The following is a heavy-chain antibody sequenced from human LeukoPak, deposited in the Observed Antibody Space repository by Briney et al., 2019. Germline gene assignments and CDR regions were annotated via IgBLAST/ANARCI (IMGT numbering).Heavy chain of an antibody. D-gene: IGHD4-17*01. V-gene: IGHV3-23*01. Sequence: GGSLRLSCAASGFTFSSYAMSWVRQAPGKGLEWVSAISGSGGSTYYADSVKGRFTISRDNSKNTLYLQMNSLRAEDTAVYYCAKDPRLTMTTVTIGFDYWGRGTLVTVSS. CDR1: GFTFSSYA. CDR2: ISGSGGST. J-gene: IGHJ4*02. CDR3: AKDPRLTMTTVTIGFDY.